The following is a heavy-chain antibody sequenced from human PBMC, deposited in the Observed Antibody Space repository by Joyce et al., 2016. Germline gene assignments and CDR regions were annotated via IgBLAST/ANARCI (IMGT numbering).Heavy chain of an antibody. CDR3: ARVSVGHKWSSR. J-gene: IGHJ4*02. CDR2: IYSGDST. D-gene: IGHD3-10*01. CDR1: GLDVSSNY. V-gene: IGHV3-53*01. Sequence: ELQLVESGGGLIQPGGSLRLSCAASGLDVSSNYMSWVRQAPGKGVEWVSVIYSGDSTHYADSVRGRFTISRDKSKNMLYLEMNSLRSEDTGTYYCARVSVGHKWSSRWGQGTLVTVSS.